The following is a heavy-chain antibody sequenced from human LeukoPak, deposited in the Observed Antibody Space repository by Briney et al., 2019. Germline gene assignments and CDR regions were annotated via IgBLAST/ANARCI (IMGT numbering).Heavy chain of an antibody. CDR1: GFTFSSYS. CDR2: NSSSSNYI. V-gene: IGHV3-21*01. J-gene: IGHJ4*02. Sequence: GGSLRLSGAAYGFTFSSYSMNWVRQAPGKGLESVSSNSSSSNYIYYADSVKGRFTISRDNAKNLLYLQMNRLRVEDTAVYYCAQNFYDSSGLYFDYWGQGTLVTVSS. D-gene: IGHD3-22*01. CDR3: AQNFYDSSGLYFDY.